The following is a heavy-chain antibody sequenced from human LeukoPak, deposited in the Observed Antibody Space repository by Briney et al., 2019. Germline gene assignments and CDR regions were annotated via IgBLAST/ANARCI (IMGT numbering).Heavy chain of an antibody. CDR1: GFSLSIRGVD. J-gene: IGHJ4*02. CDR3: AHASESSFQLFFDH. Sequence: SRPTLVNPTQTLTLSSTFSGFSLSIRGVDVGWIRQPPGKALEWLALIYWDDDKRYRPSLRSRLTITKDTSKNQVVLIMTNVDPVDTATYYCAHASESSFQLFFDHWGQGVLVTVSS. D-gene: IGHD3-16*02. V-gene: IGHV2-5*02. CDR2: IYWDDDK.